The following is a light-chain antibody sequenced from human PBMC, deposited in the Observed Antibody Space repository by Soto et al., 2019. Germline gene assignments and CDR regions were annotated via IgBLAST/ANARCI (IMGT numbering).Light chain of an antibody. Sequence: QSVLTQPASVSGSPGQSIAISCPGTSSDVGAYNYVSWYQQPPGKAPKLMIYDVSNRPSGVSDRFSGSKSGNTASLTISGLQTEDEADYYCKSYTTTSTYVFGTGTKVTVL. V-gene: IGLV2-14*01. CDR2: DVS. CDR3: KSYTTTSTYV. CDR1: SSDVGAYNY. J-gene: IGLJ1*01.